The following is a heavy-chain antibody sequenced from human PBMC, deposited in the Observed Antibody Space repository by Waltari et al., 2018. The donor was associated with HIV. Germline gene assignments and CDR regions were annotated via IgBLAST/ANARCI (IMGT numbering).Heavy chain of an antibody. CDR3: APMGAAAGTSYYYGMDV. D-gene: IGHD6-13*01. J-gene: IGHJ6*02. CDR2: ISSSSSNI. Sequence: EVQLVESGGGLVQPGGSLRLSCAASGFTFSSYSMNWVRQAPGKGLEWVSYISSSSSNIYYADSVKGRFTISRDNAKNSLYLQMNSLRAEDTAVYYCAPMGAAAGTSYYYGMDVWGQGTTVTVSS. V-gene: IGHV3-48*01. CDR1: GFTFSSYS.